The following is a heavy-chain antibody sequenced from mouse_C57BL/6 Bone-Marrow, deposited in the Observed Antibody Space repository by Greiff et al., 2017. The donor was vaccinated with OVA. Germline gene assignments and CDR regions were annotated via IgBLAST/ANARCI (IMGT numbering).Heavy chain of an antibody. D-gene: IGHD1-1*01. Sequence: QVHVKQPGAELVKPGASVKVSCKASGYTFTSYWMHWVKQRPGQGLEWIGRIHPSDSDTNYNQKFKGKATLTVDKSSSTAYMQLSSLTSEDSAVYYCAILYYGPFAYWGQGTLVTVSA. J-gene: IGHJ3*01. CDR1: GYTFTSYW. CDR2: IHPSDSDT. CDR3: AILYYGPFAY. V-gene: IGHV1-74*01.